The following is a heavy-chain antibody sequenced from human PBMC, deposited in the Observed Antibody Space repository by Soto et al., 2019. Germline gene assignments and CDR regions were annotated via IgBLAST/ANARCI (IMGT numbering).Heavy chain of an antibody. Sequence: QVQLVESGGGLVKPGGSLRLSCAASGFTFSDYYMSWIRQAPGKGLEWVSYISSSGSTIYYADSVKGRFTISRDNAKNSLYLQMNSLRAEDTAVYYCARPPGRDRERYCSGGSCYSDYWGQGTLVTVSS. CDR2: ISSSGSTI. V-gene: IGHV3-11*01. D-gene: IGHD2-15*01. CDR3: ARPPGRDRERYCSGGSCYSDY. J-gene: IGHJ4*02. CDR1: GFTFSDYY.